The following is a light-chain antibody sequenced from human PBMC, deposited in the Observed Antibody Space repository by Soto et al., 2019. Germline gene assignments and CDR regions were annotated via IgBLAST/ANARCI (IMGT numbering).Light chain of an antibody. Sequence: ESILTQSPATLSLSPGERATLSCRASQSVGSYLGWYQQKPGQAPRLLIYDASNRATGIPARFSGSGFGTDFTLTISSLEPEDFAVYYCQQYHNWPPITFGQGTRLEI. CDR1: QSVGSY. CDR2: DAS. V-gene: IGKV3-11*01. CDR3: QQYHNWPPIT. J-gene: IGKJ5*01.